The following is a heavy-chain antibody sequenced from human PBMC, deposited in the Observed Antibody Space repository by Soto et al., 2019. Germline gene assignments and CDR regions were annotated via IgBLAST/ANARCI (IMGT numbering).Heavy chain of an antibody. CDR2: IIPIFGTA. CDR1: GGTFSSYA. Sequence: ASVKVSCKASGGTFSSYAISWVRQAPGQGLEWMGGIIPIFGTANYAQKFQGRVTITADESTSTAYMELSSLRSEDTAVYYCARDGGIAAAYYYYYGMDVWGQGTTVTVSS. CDR3: ARDGGIAAAYYYYYGMDV. D-gene: IGHD6-13*01. J-gene: IGHJ6*02. V-gene: IGHV1-69*13.